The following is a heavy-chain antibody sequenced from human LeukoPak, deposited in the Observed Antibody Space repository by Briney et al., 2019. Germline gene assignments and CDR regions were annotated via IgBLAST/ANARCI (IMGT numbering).Heavy chain of an antibody. V-gene: IGHV4-59*01. D-gene: IGHD3-3*01. J-gene: IGHJ4*02. CDR2: IYYSGST. CDR3: ARATRVGGVLRFLEWLLFDY. Sequence: PSETLSLTCTVSGGSISSYYWSWIRQPPGKGLEWIGYIYYSGSTNYNPSLKGRVTISVDTSKNQFSLKLSSVTAADTAVYYCARATRVGGVLRFLEWLLFDYWGQGTLVTVSS. CDR1: GGSISSYY.